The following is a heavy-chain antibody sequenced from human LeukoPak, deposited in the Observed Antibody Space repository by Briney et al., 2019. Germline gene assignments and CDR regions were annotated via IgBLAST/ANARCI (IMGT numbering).Heavy chain of an antibody. CDR3: AKDTYYYDSSGYLNY. CDR2: ISYDGSNK. CDR1: GFTFSSYV. Sequence: GGSLRLSCAASGFTFSSYVMHWVRQAPGKGLEWVAVISYDGSNKYYADSVKGRFTISRDNSKNTLYLQMNSLRAEDTAVYYCAKDTYYYDSSGYLNYWGQGTLVTVSS. V-gene: IGHV3-30*18. D-gene: IGHD3-22*01. J-gene: IGHJ4*02.